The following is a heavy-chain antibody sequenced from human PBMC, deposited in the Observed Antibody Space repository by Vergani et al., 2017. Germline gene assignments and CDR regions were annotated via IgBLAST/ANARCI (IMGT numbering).Heavy chain of an antibody. V-gene: IGHV5-51*01. Sequence: EVELVQSGPELRKPGESLRISCKGSEYSFGNYWIGWVRQMPAKGLEWMGIIYPADSDTRYSPSFQGQVTISADKSISTAFLQWDSLKASDTALYYCARHTTYTDSGGQGTLVTVSS. CDR2: IYPADSDT. J-gene: IGHJ4*02. CDR1: EYSFGNYW. CDR3: ARHTTYTDS. D-gene: IGHD1-1*01.